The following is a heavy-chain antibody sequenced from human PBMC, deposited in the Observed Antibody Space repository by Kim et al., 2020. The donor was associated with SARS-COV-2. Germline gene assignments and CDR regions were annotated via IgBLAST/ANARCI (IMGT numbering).Heavy chain of an antibody. CDR3: ARDSKGRNYFYAFDI. J-gene: IGHJ3*02. Sequence: DVVKRRITITRDSTKNTLYLQMNSMGAEDTALYYCARDSKGRNYFYAFDIWGQGTMVAVSS. D-gene: IGHD1-7*01. V-gene: IGHV3-23*01.